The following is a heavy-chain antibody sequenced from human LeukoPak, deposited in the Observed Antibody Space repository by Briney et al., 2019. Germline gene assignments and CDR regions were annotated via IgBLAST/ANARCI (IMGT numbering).Heavy chain of an antibody. CDR1: GFSFSNYG. CDR3: ARDDSLRDY. Sequence: GRSLRLSCAASGFSFSNYGMHWVRQAPGKGLEWVALISLDGSSKYYADSVKGRFTISRDNSKNTLYLQMNSLRAEDTAVYYCARDDSLRDYWGQGTLVTVSS. CDR2: ISLDGSSK. D-gene: IGHD2-21*02. J-gene: IGHJ4*02. V-gene: IGHV3-30*03.